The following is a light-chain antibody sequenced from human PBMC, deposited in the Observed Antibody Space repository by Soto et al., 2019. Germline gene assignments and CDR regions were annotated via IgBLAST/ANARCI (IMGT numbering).Light chain of an antibody. CDR2: EVS. CDR3: SSYTSSSTVV. Sequence: QSVLTQPASVSESPGQSITISCTGTSSDVGASDFVSWYQQHPGKAPELMIYEVSNRPSGVSNRFSGSKSGNTASLTISGLQAEDEADYYCSSYTSSSTVVFGGGTKLTVL. J-gene: IGLJ2*01. CDR1: SSDVGASDF. V-gene: IGLV2-14*01.